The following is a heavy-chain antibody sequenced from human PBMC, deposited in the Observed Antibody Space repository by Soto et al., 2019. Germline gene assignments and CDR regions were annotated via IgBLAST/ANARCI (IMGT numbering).Heavy chain of an antibody. Sequence: PSETLSLRWSVVGGSVRSDSYFWTWIRQPPGKGLEWIAYISYTGDTNYNPSLKSRVTISVDTSTNQFFLTLPSVTAADTAVYFCARIIVGVTVDLWGQGPLV. J-gene: IGHJ5*02. CDR3: ARIIVGVTVDL. CDR1: GGSVRSDSYF. CDR2: ISYTGDT. D-gene: IGHD1-26*01. V-gene: IGHV4-61*01.